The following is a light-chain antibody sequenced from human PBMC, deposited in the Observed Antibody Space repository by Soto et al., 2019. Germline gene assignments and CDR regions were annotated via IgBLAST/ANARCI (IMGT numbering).Light chain of an antibody. V-gene: IGLV2-14*03. Sequence: QSVLTQPASVSGSPGQSITISCTGTSSDIGSYNYVSWYQQHPGKAPKLIIYDVSNRPSGVSDRFSGSKSGNTASLTISGLQAEDEADYYCSSYTSSSIPYVFGTGTKVTVL. CDR3: SSYTSSSIPYV. CDR2: DVS. CDR1: SSDIGSYNY. J-gene: IGLJ1*01.